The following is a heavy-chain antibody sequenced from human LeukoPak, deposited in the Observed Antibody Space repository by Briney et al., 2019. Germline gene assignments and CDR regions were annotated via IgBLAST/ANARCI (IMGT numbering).Heavy chain of an antibody. Sequence: SETLSLTCTVSGGSISSYYWSWIRQPPGKGLEWIGYIYYSGSTNYNPSLKSRVTISVDTSKNQFSLKLSSVTAADTAVYYCARRGRLLPTFDYWGQGTLVTVSS. V-gene: IGHV4-59*12. J-gene: IGHJ4*02. CDR2: IYYSGST. CDR1: GGSISSYY. CDR3: ARRGRLLPTFDY. D-gene: IGHD3-22*01.